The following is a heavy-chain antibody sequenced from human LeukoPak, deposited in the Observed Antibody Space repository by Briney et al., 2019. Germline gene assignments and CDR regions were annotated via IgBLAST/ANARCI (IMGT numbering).Heavy chain of an antibody. D-gene: IGHD3-9*01. Sequence: PWGTLRLSCAASGFTFSSYDMHWVRQAPGKGLEWVSDICNGGETYYPGSVKGRVTISREKAKNYLYLKMKSVRAGDTAAICCVVIIYFFYWGQGTLVTLSS. CDR1: GFTFSSYD. V-gene: IGHV3-13*04. CDR3: VVIIYFFY. CDR2: ICNGGET. J-gene: IGHJ4*02.